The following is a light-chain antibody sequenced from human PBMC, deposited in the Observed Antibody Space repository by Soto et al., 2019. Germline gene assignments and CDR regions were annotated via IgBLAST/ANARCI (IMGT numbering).Light chain of an antibody. CDR3: AAWDDSLSGHVV. J-gene: IGLJ2*01. CDR2: RNN. V-gene: IGLV1-47*01. CDR1: SSNIGSNY. Sequence: QLVLTQTPSASGTPGQRVTISCSGSSSNIGSNYVYWYQQLPGTAPKLLIYRNNQRPSGVPDRFSGSKSGTSASLAISGLRSEDEADYYCAAWDDSLSGHVVFGGGTKLTVL.